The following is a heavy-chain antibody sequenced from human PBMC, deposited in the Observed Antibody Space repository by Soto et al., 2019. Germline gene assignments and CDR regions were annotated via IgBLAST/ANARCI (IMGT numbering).Heavy chain of an antibody. D-gene: IGHD2-2*01. V-gene: IGHV3-21*01. CDR1: GFSFSSYS. CDR2: ISSSSSYI. J-gene: IGHJ6*02. CDR3: ARDPLGYCSSTSCYYYYYGMDV. Sequence: EVQLVETGGGLVKPGGSLRLSCAASGFSFSSYSMNWVRQAPGKGLEWVSSISSSSSYIYYADSVKGRFTISRDNDKNPLYLQMNSLRAEDTAVYYCARDPLGYCSSTSCYYYYYGMDVWGQGTTVTVSS.